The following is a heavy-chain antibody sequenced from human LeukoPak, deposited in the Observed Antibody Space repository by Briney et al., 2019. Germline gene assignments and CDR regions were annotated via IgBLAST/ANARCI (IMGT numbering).Heavy chain of an antibody. Sequence: GGSLRLSCAVSGFTFSSYWMSWVRQAPGKGLEWVALIQYDGSDKQYADSVKGRFTISRDNSKNTLYLQMDSLRPEDTAVYYCAKDPRMLRSCSSTSCAEAYHFDYWGQGTLVTVSS. J-gene: IGHJ4*02. V-gene: IGHV3-30*02. CDR1: GFTFSSYW. CDR2: IQYDGSDK. D-gene: IGHD2-2*01. CDR3: AKDPRMLRSCSSTSCAEAYHFDY.